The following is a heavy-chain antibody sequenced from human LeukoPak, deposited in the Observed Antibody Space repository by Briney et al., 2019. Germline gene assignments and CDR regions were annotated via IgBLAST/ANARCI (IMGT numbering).Heavy chain of an antibody. CDR1: GGSISSGSYC. CDR3: ARGDYSKGVFDI. Sequence: SQTLSLTCTVSGGSISSGSYCWSWIRQPAGKGLEWIGRMYTTGNTNYNPSLKSRVTISVDTSKKQFSLRLSSVTAADTAVYYCARGDYSKGVFDIWGQGTMVTVSS. J-gene: IGHJ3*02. CDR2: MYTTGNT. V-gene: IGHV4-61*02. D-gene: IGHD4-11*01.